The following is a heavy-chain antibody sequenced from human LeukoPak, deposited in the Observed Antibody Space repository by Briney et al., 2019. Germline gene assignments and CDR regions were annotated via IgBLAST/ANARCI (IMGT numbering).Heavy chain of an antibody. J-gene: IGHJ6*02. CDR3: ATGKVAVAGLHYYYYGMDV. Sequence: ASVKVSCKVSGYTLTELSMHWVRQAPGKGLEWMGGFDPEDGETIYAQKFQGRVTMTEDTSTDTAYMELSSLRSEDTAVYYCATGKVAVAGLHYYYYGMDVWGQGTTVTVSS. D-gene: IGHD6-19*01. CDR2: FDPEDGET. V-gene: IGHV1-24*01. CDR1: GYTLTELS.